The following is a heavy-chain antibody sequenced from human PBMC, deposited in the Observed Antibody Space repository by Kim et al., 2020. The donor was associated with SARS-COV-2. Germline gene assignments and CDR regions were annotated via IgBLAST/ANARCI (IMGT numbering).Heavy chain of an antibody. Sequence: ASVKVSCKASGYTFTGYYMHWVRQAPGQGLEWMGWINPNSGGTNYAQKFQGWVTMTRDTSISTAYMELSRLRSYDTAVYYCARVSERGEVYYGMDVWGQGTTVTVSS. CDR3: ARVSERGEVYYGMDV. D-gene: IGHD3-10*01. CDR1: GYTFTGYY. CDR2: INPNSGGT. J-gene: IGHJ6*02. V-gene: IGHV1-2*04.